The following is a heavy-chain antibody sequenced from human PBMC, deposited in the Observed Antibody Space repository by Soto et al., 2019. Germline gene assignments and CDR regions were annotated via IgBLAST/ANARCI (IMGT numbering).Heavy chain of an antibody. D-gene: IGHD2-15*01. CDR1: GFTFSSYA. CDR3: ARGPRREVVVVVAATQYFDY. CDR2: ISYDGSNK. V-gene: IGHV3-30-3*01. J-gene: IGHJ4*02. Sequence: GGSLRLSCAASGFTFSSYAMHWVRQAPGKGLEWVAVISYDGSNKYYADSVKGRFTISRDNSKNTLYLQMNSLRAEDTAVYYCARGPRREVVVVVAATQYFDYWGQGTLVTVS.